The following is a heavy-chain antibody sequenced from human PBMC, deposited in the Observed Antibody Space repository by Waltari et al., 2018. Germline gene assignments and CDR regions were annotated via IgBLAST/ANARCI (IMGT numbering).Heavy chain of an antibody. Sequence: QVQMVQSGAEVKKPGASVRVSCKDSGYTFPSFGPNWVRQAPGQGLEWMGWISGYSGDAKFAQKVQGRLTMTTDASTSTAYMELRSLESDDTGVYYCARDGVTLFGVVIAEGNYFDYWGQGTLLTVSS. V-gene: IGHV1-18*01. CDR3: ARDGVTLFGVVIAEGNYFDY. D-gene: IGHD3-3*01. CDR2: ISGYSGDA. J-gene: IGHJ4*02. CDR1: GYTFPSFG.